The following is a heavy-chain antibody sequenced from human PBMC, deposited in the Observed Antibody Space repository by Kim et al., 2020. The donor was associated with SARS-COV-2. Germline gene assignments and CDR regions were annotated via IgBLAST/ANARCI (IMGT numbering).Heavy chain of an antibody. CDR1: GFTFSSYA. CDR3: ARVFPGIAVAGTGADY. D-gene: IGHD6-19*01. V-gene: IGHV3-30-3*01. J-gene: IGHJ4*01. Sequence: GGSLRLSCAASGFTFSSYAMHWVRQAPGKGLEWVAVISYDGSNKYYADSVKGRFTISRDNSKNTLYLQMNSLRAEDTAVYYCARVFPGIAVAGTGADYWG. CDR2: ISYDGSNK.